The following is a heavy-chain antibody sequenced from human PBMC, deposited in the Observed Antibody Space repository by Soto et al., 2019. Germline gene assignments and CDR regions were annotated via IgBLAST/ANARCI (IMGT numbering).Heavy chain of an antibody. CDR2: IYFDGITT. D-gene: IGHD1-26*01. J-gene: IGHJ4*02. CDR3: ARGGAMGVDY. CDR1: GFTSNTHW. V-gene: IGHV3-74*01. Sequence: GGSLRLSCTASGFTSNTHWMHWVRQAPGKGLVWVSRIYFDGITTNYADSVKGRLTVSRDNAKNTVYLHVNTLRDEDTAVYYCARGGAMGVDYWGQGTLVTVSS.